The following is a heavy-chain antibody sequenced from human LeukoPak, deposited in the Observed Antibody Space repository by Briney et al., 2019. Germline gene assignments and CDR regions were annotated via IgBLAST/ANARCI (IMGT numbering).Heavy chain of an antibody. J-gene: IGHJ5*02. Sequence: PGGSLRLFCAASGFDLNTYEMNWVRQARGKGLEWIADITVSGHTKNYADSVQGRFTISRDNAGTSLYLQMNSLRVEDTGVYYCARGDPHADLWGQGTLVTVSS. CDR1: GFDLNTYE. CDR2: ITVSGHTK. CDR3: ARGDPHADL. V-gene: IGHV3-48*03.